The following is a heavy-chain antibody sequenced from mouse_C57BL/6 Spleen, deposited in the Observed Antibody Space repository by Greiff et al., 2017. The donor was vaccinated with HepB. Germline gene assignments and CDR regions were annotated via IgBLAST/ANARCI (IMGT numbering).Heavy chain of an antibody. CDR3: ASEDYGSPWFAY. J-gene: IGHJ3*01. V-gene: IGHV5-17*01. CDR2: ISSGSSTI. CDR1: GFTFSDYG. Sequence: DVQLVESGGGLVKPGGSLKLSCAASGFTFSDYGMHWVRQAPEKGLEWVAYISSGSSTIYYADTVKGRFTISRDNAKNTLFLQMTSLRSEDTAMYYCASEDYGSPWFAYWGQGTLVTVSA. D-gene: IGHD1-1*01.